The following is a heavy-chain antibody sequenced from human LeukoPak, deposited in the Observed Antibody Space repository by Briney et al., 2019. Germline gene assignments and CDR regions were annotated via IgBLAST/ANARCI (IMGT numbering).Heavy chain of an antibody. CDR1: GFTFDDYA. CDR2: ISWNSGSI. CDR3: AKGMATVTTRAFDI. Sequence: GRSLRLSCAASGFTFDDYAMHWVRQAPEKGLEWVSGISWNSGSIGYADSVKGRFTISRDNAKNSLYLQMNSLRAEDMALYYCAKGMATVTTRAFDIWGQGTMVTVSS. V-gene: IGHV3-9*03. D-gene: IGHD4-17*01. J-gene: IGHJ3*02.